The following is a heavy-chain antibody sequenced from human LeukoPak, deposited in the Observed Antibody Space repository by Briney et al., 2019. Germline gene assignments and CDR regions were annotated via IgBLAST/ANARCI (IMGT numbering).Heavy chain of an antibody. Sequence: SETLSLTCTVSGDPISSNSNYKWSWIRQPPGKGLEWIGYIYYHGSTNYNPSLKSRVTFSVDTSKNQFSLKLWSVTAADTAVYYCAREYSGFDYWGQGTLVTVSS. J-gene: IGHJ4*02. CDR3: AREYSGFDY. V-gene: IGHV4-61*01. CDR1: GDPISSNSNYK. CDR2: IYYHGST. D-gene: IGHD6-13*01.